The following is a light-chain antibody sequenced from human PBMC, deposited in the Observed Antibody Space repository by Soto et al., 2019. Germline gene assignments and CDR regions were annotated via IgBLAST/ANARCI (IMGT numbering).Light chain of an antibody. CDR1: NIGSKN. V-gene: IGLV3-9*01. CDR3: QVWDSSTVVV. Sequence: SYELTQPLSVSVALGQTARITCGGNNIGSKNVHWYQQKPGQAPVLVIYRDSNRPSGIPERFSGSNSGNTATLTISRAQAGDEADYYSQVWDSSTVVVFGGGTKLTVL. CDR2: RDS. J-gene: IGLJ2*01.